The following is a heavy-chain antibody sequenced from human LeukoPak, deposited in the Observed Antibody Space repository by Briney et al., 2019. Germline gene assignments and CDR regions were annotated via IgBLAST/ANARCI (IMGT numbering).Heavy chain of an antibody. Sequence: GGSLRLSCAASGFTVGNSYLNWVRQAPGKGLVWVSVIYSGGHTYYADSVKGRSTISRDNSKNTLNLQMNSLRVEDTAVYYCARETSGSHWNWGQGTLVTVSS. D-gene: IGHD1-26*01. CDR3: ARETSGSHWN. CDR1: GFTVGNSY. V-gene: IGHV3-66*01. CDR2: IYSGGHT. J-gene: IGHJ4*02.